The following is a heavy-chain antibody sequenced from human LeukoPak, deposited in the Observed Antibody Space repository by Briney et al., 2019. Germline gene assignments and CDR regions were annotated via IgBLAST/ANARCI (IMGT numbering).Heavy chain of an antibody. CDR1: GGSISSYY. CDR2: IYTSGST. CDR3: ARSGTSSWYEDYFHH. V-gene: IGHV4-4*07. J-gene: IGHJ1*01. Sequence: PSETLSLTCTVSGGSISSYYWSWIRQPAGKGLEWIGRIYTSGSTNYNPSLKSRVTMSVDTSKNQFSPKLSSVTAADTAVYYCARSGTSSWYEDYFHHWGQGTLVTVSS. D-gene: IGHD6-13*01.